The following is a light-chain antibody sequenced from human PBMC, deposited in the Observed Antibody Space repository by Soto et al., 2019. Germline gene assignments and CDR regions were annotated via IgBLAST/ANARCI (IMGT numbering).Light chain of an antibody. CDR3: CSYAGSSTPVV. CDR1: SSDVGSYNL. V-gene: IGLV2-23*01. Sequence: QSALTQPASVSGSPGQSITISCTGTSSDVGSYNLVSWYQQHPGKAPKLMIYEGSKRPSGVSNRFSGSKSGNTASLTLSGLQAEDEADYYCCSYAGSSTPVVFGTGTKLTVL. CDR2: EGS. J-gene: IGLJ1*01.